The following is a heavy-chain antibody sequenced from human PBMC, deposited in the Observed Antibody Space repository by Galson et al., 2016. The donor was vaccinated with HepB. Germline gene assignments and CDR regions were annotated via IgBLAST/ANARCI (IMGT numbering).Heavy chain of an antibody. D-gene: IGHD3/OR15-3a*01. V-gene: IGHV3-33*01. CDR2: MWYEGNNK. Sequence: SLRLSCAASGFTVSNYGMHWVRQAPGKGLEWVAMMWYEGNNKYYADSVKGRFTISRDDSKNTLFLQMNSPTAEDTAVFYCARDGRAWVGLDVWGQGTTVTVSS. J-gene: IGHJ6*02. CDR3: ARDGRAWVGLDV. CDR1: GFTVSNYG.